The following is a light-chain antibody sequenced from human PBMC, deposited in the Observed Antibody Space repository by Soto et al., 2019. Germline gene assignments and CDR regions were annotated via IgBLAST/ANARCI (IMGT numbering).Light chain of an antibody. CDR2: DDD. V-gene: IGLV3-21*02. CDR3: QVWDSTTNHVI. Sequence: SYVLSQSPSVSVAPGQTATISCGGDNLGTKSLHWYQQRPGQAPIMVVYDDDDRPSGVPERISGSKSGNTATLTISRVEAGDEADYYCQVWDSTTNHVIFGGGTKVTVL. J-gene: IGLJ2*01. CDR1: NLGTKS.